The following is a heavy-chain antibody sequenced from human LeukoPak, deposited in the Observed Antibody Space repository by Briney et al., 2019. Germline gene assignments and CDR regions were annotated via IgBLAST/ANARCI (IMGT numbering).Heavy chain of an antibody. Sequence: ASVKVSCKASGYTFTSYGISWVRQAPGQGLEWMGWISAYNGNTNYAQKLQGRATMTTDTSTSTAYMELRSLRSDDTAVYYCARVRFLNTRHYYYYYGMDVWGQGTTVTVSS. CDR2: ISAYNGNT. D-gene: IGHD3-3*01. CDR3: ARVRFLNTRHYYYYYGMDV. J-gene: IGHJ6*02. V-gene: IGHV1-18*01. CDR1: GYTFTSYG.